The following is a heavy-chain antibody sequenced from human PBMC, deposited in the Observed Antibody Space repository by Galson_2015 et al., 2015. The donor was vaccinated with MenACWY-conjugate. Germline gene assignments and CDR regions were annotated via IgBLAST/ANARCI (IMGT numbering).Heavy chain of an antibody. Sequence: SLRLSCAASGFTFDDYAMHWVRQAPGKGLEWVSGISWNSGSIGYADSVKGRFTISRDNAKNSLYLQMNSLRDEDTALYYCAKDLGWCRSTSSSGSRGFDYWGQGTLVTVSS. CDR1: GFTFDDYA. D-gene: IGHD2-2*01. CDR3: AKDLGWCRSTSSSGSRGFDY. V-gene: IGHV3-9*01. J-gene: IGHJ4*02. CDR2: ISWNSGSI.